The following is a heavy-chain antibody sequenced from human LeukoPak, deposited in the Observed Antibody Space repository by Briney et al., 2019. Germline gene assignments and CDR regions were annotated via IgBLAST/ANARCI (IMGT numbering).Heavy chain of an antibody. V-gene: IGHV3-20*04. CDR2: INWNGGST. J-gene: IGHJ4*02. CDR3: AKDGNDYGDEGLDY. CDR1: GFTFDDYG. Sequence: GSLRLSCAASGFTFDDYGMSWVRPAPGKGLEWVSGINWNGGSTGYVDSVKGRFTISRDNAKNSLYLQMNSLRAEDTAVYYCAKDGNDYGDEGLDYWGQGTLVTVSS. D-gene: IGHD4-17*01.